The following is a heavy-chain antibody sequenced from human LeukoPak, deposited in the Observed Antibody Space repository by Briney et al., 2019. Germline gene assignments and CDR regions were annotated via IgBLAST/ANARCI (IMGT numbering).Heavy chain of an antibody. V-gene: IGHV3-23*01. J-gene: IGHJ4*02. Sequence: SGGTLRLSCAASGFTFNTYGMSWVRQAPGKGLEWVSGISGSGGATYYADSVKGRFTVSRDDPHNTPYLQMNSVGAEDTAVYFCARGGVDHYGSGTYYLMYYFDHWGQGALVTVSS. CDR2: ISGSGGAT. CDR3: ARGGVDHYGSGTYYLMYYFDH. CDR1: GFTFNTYG. D-gene: IGHD3-10*01.